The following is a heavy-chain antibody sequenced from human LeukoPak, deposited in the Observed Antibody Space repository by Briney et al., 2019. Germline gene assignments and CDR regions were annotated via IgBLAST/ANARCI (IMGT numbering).Heavy chain of an antibody. CDR1: GFTFSDYY. D-gene: IGHD2-2*01. Sequence: GGSLRLSCEVSGFTFSDYYMSWIRQAPGKGLEWVSYISSSGDIAYYADSVKGRFTTSRDNAKNLLFLHMNSLRAEDTAVYYCARGGIVVVPAARNWFDPWGQGTLVTVSS. CDR3: ARGGIVVVPAARNWFDP. V-gene: IGHV3-11*04. CDR2: ISSSGDIA. J-gene: IGHJ5*02.